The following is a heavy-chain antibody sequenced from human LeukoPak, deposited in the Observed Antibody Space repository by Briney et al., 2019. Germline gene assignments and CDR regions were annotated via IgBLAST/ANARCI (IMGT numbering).Heavy chain of an antibody. J-gene: IGHJ3*02. V-gene: IGHV4-34*01. Sequence: SETLSLTCAVYGGSFGGYYGSWIRQPPGKGLEWIGEINHSGSTNYNPSLKSRVTISVDTSKNQFSLKLSSVTAADTAVYYCARGGRITMIVVVQRAFDIWGQGTMVTVSS. CDR2: INHSGST. D-gene: IGHD3-22*01. CDR1: GGSFGGYY. CDR3: ARGGRITMIVVVQRAFDI.